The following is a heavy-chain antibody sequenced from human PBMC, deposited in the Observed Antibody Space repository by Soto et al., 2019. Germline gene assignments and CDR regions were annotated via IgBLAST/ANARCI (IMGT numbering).Heavy chain of an antibody. V-gene: IGHV3-7*01. D-gene: IGHD2-21*02. J-gene: IGHJ6*03. CDR2: MNPDGSTK. CDR1: GFTFSNSW. Sequence: EAQLVESGGGLVQPGGSLRLSCAASGFTFSNSWMTWVRQTPGKGLEWVANMNPDGSTKNYVDSVKGRFTISRDNAQNSLYLQMNSLRAEDTAVXYCARHCHYCIDVWGRGTTVTVSS. CDR3: ARHCHYCIDV.